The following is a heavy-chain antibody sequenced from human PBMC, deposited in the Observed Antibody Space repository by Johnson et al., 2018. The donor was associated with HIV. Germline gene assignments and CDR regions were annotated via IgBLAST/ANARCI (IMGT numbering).Heavy chain of an antibody. CDR1: GFTFSSYD. V-gene: IGHV3-13*01. CDR2: IGTAGDT. CDR3: ARGGYYYDSTGAFDI. D-gene: IGHD3-22*01. Sequence: VQLVESGGGLVQPGGSLRLSCAASGFTFSSYDMHWVRQATGKGLEWVSAIGTAGDTYYPDSVKGRFTISRDNSKNTLYLQMNSLRAEDTAVYYCARGGYYYDSTGAFDIWGQGTMVTVSS. J-gene: IGHJ3*02.